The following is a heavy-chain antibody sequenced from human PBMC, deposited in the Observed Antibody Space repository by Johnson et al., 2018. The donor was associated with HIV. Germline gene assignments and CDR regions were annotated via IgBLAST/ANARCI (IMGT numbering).Heavy chain of an antibody. CDR2: ISYAGSNK. CDR3: ARDSTPWGGDYVGYAFDI. V-gene: IGHV3-30*03. Sequence: QVQLMESGGGLAQPGGSLRLSCAASGFIFSNYAMTWVRQAPGKGLEWVAFISYAGSNKSSADSLKGRFPISSDNSMTTLYLQMNSLRAEDTALYYCARDSTPWGGDYVGYAFDIWGRGTLVTVSS. CDR1: GFIFSNYA. D-gene: IGHD4-17*01. J-gene: IGHJ3*02.